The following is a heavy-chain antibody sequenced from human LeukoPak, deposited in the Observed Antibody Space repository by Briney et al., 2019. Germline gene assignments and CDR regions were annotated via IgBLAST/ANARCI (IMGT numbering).Heavy chain of an antibody. CDR1: GLTVSGYS. Sequence: GGSLRLSCAASGLTVSGYSMTWVRQAPGKGLEWVSVLSSGGSTYYADSVKGRFTISRDNSKNTLYLQMNSLRAEDTAVYYCAKDAGAAGRYYYYYYGMDVWGQGTTVTVSS. CDR3: AKDAGAAGRYYYYYYGMDV. D-gene: IGHD6-13*01. CDR2: LSSGGST. V-gene: IGHV3-66*01. J-gene: IGHJ6*02.